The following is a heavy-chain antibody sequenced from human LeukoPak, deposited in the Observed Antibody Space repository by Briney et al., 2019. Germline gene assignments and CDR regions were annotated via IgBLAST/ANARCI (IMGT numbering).Heavy chain of an antibody. CDR1: GFHFPTFL. V-gene: IGHV3-7*01. J-gene: IGHJ3*01. D-gene: IGHD1-1*01. CDR2: IRGDGIDK. CDR3: GRWNFAFDV. Sequence: GGSLRLSCVASGFHFPTFLVGWVRQAPGKGLEWVANIRGDGIDKYYLDSVRGRFTISRDNAKNSVYLQMSSLTAEDTAVYYCGRWNFAFDVWGHGTMVTVSS.